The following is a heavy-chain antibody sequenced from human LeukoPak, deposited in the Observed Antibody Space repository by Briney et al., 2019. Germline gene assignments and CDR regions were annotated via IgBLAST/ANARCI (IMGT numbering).Heavy chain of an antibody. CDR2: IYYSGST. V-gene: IGHV4-39*07. J-gene: IGHJ6*03. D-gene: IGHD2-2*02. CDR1: GGSISSSSYY. Sequence: SETLSLTCTVSGGSISSSSYYWGWIRQPLGKGLEWIGSIYYSGSTYYNPSLKSRVTISVDTSKNQFSLKLSSVTAADTAVYYCATTLYCSSTSCYKGNYYYYYMDVWGKGTTVTVSS. CDR3: ATTLYCSSTSCYKGNYYYYYMDV.